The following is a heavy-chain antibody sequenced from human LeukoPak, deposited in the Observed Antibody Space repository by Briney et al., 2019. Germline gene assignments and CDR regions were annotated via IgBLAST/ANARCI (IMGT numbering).Heavy chain of an antibody. V-gene: IGHV4-59*01. Sequence: PSETLSLTCTVSGGSISSYYWSWIRQPPGKGLEWIGYIYYSGSTNYNPSLKSRVTISVDTSKNQFSLKLSSVTAADTAVYYCARGGDYYDSSGAVDYWGQGTLVTVSS. CDR2: IYYSGST. CDR3: ARGGDYYDSSGAVDY. J-gene: IGHJ4*02. CDR1: GGSISSYY. D-gene: IGHD3-22*01.